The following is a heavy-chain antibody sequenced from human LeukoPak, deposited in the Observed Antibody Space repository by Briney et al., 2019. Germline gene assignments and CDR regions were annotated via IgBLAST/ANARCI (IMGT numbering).Heavy chain of an antibody. J-gene: IGHJ6*02. V-gene: IGHV1-69*04. CDR3: ARGKRIVVVTDNYYGMDV. CDR1: GGTFSSYA. CDR2: IIPILGIA. D-gene: IGHD2-21*02. Sequence: SVKVSCKASGGTFSSYAISWVRQAPGQVLEWMGRIIPILGIANYAQKFQGRVTITADKSTSTAYMELSSLRSEDTAVYYCARGKRIVVVTDNYYGMDVWGQGTTVTVSS.